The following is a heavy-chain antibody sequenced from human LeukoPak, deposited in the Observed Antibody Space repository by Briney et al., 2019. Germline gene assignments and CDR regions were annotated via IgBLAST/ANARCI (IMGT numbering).Heavy chain of an antibody. CDR1: GGSIGSGDYY. CDR2: IYYSGST. D-gene: IGHD1-26*01. J-gene: IGHJ5*02. Sequence: SETLSLTCTVSGGSIGSGDYYWSWIRQHPGKGLEWIGYIYYSGSTYYNPSLKSRLTISVDTSKIQFSLKLSSVTAADAAVYYCAREGGGNWFDPWGQGTLVTVSS. CDR3: AREGGGNWFDP. V-gene: IGHV4-31*03.